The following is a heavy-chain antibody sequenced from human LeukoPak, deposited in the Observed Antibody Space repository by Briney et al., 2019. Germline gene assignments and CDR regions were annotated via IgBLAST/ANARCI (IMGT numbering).Heavy chain of an antibody. CDR3: ASATFEQGYFDY. D-gene: IGHD1/OR15-1a*01. CDR2: IYYRGST. J-gene: IGHJ4*02. V-gene: IGHV4-59*07. CDR1: GGSISSYY. Sequence: SDPLSLPCTVSGGSISSYYWRWIRKPPGKGLEWIGYIYYRGSTNYNPSLKSRVTISVDTSKNQFCLKLSSVSAADTAVYYCASATFEQGYFDYWGQGTLVTVSS.